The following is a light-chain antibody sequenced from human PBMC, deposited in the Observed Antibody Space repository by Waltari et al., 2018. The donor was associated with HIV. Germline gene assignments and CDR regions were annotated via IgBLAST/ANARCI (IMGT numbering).Light chain of an antibody. CDR1: QSLLHSNGYNY. J-gene: IGKJ2*01. CDR2: LGS. CDR3: MQALQTPT. V-gene: IGKV2-28*01. Sequence: DILMTQSPLSLPVTPGEPASISCRSSQSLLHSNGYNYLDWYLQKPGQSPQLLIYLGSNRASGVPDRFSGSGSGTDFTLKIRRVEAEDVGVYYCMQALQTPTFGQGTKLEIK.